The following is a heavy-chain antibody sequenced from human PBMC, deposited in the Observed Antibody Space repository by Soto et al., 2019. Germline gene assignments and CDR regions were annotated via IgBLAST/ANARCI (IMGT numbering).Heavy chain of an antibody. CDR2: IYSGGST. D-gene: IGHD3-10*01. CDR3: ASRVYGAPL. CDR1: GGSISRSRFY. V-gene: IGHV4-39*01. Sequence: PSQTLSITGTVSGGSISRSRFYPGWIRQPPGKGLKGIGSIYSGGSTYYNPSLKSRVTISVDTSKNQFSLKLSSVTAADTAVYYCASRVYGAPLWGQGTLVTVSS. J-gene: IGHJ4*02.